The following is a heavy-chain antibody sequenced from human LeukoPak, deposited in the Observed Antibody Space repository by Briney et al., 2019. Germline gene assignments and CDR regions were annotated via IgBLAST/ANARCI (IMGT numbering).Heavy chain of an antibody. J-gene: IGHJ6*03. V-gene: IGHV4-34*01. Sequence: PSETLSLTCAVYGGSFSGYYWSWIRQPPGKGLEWIGEINHSGSTNYNPSLKSRVTISVDTSKNQFSLKLSSVTAADTAVYYCARLRAGWRYSSGWYGELYYYYYYMDVWGKGTTVTVSS. CDR1: GGSFSGYY. CDR3: ARLRAGWRYSSGWYGELYYYYYYMDV. CDR2: INHSGST. D-gene: IGHD6-19*01.